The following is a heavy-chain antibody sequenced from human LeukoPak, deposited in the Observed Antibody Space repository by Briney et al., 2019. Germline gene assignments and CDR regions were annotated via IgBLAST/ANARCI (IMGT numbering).Heavy chain of an antibody. Sequence: SESLSLTCAVYGGSFSGYYWSWIRQPPGKGLEWNGEISHSGSTNYNPSLKSRVTISVDTSKNQFSLKLSSVTAADTAVYYCARGCSTFGESAYYYYYYMDVWGKGTTVIVSS. J-gene: IGHJ6*03. CDR2: ISHSGST. CDR1: GGSFSGYY. V-gene: IGHV4-34*01. D-gene: IGHD3-10*01. CDR3: ARGCSTFGESAYYYYYYMDV.